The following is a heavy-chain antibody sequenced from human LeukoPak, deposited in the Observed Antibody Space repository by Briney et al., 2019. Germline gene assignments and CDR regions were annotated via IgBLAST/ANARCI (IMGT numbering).Heavy chain of an antibody. CDR3: AKGATYYYDSSGYYLDY. CDR1: GFTFSSYA. J-gene: IGHJ4*02. D-gene: IGHD3-22*01. Sequence: GKSLRLSCTASGFTFSSYAMSWVRQAPGKGLEWVSVISNSGARTYYADSVKGRFTISRDNSKNTLYLQMNSLRAEDTAVYYCAKGATYYYDSSGYYLDYWGQGTLVTVSS. V-gene: IGHV3-23*01. CDR2: ISNSGART.